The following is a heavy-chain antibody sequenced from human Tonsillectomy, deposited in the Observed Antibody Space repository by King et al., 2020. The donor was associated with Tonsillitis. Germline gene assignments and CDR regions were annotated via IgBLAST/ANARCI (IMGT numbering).Heavy chain of an antibody. D-gene: IGHD6-13*01. CDR3: TTETIPSARGAFDI. Sequence: VQLVESGGGLVKPGESLRLSCAASGFTFSNAWMNWVRQAPGRGLEWVGRIKSKTDGATTDYTAPVKGSFTLSRADSKSTLYLQMNSLEIEDTAVYYCTTETIPSARGAFDIWGQGTMGTVSS. V-gene: IGHV3-15*01. CDR1: GFTFSNAW. CDR2: IKSKTDGATT. J-gene: IGHJ3*02.